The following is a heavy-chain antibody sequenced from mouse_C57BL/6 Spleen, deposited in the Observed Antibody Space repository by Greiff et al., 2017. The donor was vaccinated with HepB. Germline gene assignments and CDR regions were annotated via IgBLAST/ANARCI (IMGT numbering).Heavy chain of an antibody. J-gene: IGHJ2*01. D-gene: IGHD1-1*01. CDR2: ISGGGGNT. CDR3: ARHVTTLVVPYFDY. CDR1: GFTFSSYT. V-gene: IGHV5-9*01. Sequence: EVHLVESGGGLVKPGGSLKLSCAASGFTFSSYTMSWVRQTPEKRLEWVATISGGGGNTYYPDSVKGRFTISRDNAKNTLYLQMSSLRSEDTALYYCARHVTTLVVPYFDYWGQGTTLTVSS.